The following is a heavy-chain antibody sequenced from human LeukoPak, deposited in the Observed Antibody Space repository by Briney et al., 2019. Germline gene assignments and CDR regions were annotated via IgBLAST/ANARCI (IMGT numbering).Heavy chain of an antibody. CDR1: GYTFTGYY. CDR3: ARVHRGYSYGLTPFDY. CDR2: INPNSGGT. V-gene: IGHV1-2*02. D-gene: IGHD5-18*01. J-gene: IGHJ4*02. Sequence: ASVKVSCKASGYTFTGYYMHWVRQAPGQGLEWMGWINPNSGGTNYAQKFQGRVTMTRDTSISTAYMELSRLRSDDTAVYYCARVHRGYSYGLTPFDYWGQGTLVTVSS.